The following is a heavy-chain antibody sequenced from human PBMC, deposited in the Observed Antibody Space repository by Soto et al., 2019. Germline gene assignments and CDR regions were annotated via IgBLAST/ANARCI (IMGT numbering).Heavy chain of an antibody. D-gene: IGHD3-3*01. J-gene: IGHJ4*02. CDR2: VSGGGAST. CDR1: GFSFAGYA. CDR3: AKTQTFNGYYGGFDA. V-gene: IGHV3-23*01. Sequence: EVQLWESGGGFVQPGGSLRLSCAATGFSFAGYALTWVRQAPGKGLEWLSAVSGGGASTYYADSVRGRFSISRDVSGNMIYLQLNRLTAGDTATYYCAKTQTFNGYYGGFDAWGRGTRVTVSS.